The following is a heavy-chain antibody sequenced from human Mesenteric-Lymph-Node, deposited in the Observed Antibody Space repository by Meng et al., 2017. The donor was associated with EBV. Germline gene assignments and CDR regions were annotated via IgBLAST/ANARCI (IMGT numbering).Heavy chain of an antibody. V-gene: IGHV4-39*01. Sequence: QLQLQESGPVLVKPSETLSLTCTFSGDSISSSSYYWGWIRQPPGKGLEWIANIHYSGSTFYNPSLKSRVTISVDTSKNQFSLKLRSVTAADTAVYYCARTTDYGDLYFDYWGQGTLVTVSS. CDR2: IHYSGST. D-gene: IGHD4-17*01. CDR3: ARTTDYGDLYFDY. J-gene: IGHJ4*02. CDR1: GDSISSSSYY.